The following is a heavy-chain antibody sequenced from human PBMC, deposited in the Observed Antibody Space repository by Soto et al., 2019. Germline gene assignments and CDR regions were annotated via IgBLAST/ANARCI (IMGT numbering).Heavy chain of an antibody. V-gene: IGHV4-59*01. Sequence: PSETLSLTCTVSGASISSSYCSWIRQSPGKGLEWIGYVYYSGSTNYNPSLQSRVTISVDTSKNQFSLKLSSVTAADTAVYYCARGYYDGRGQSNTFDIWGQGTMVTVSS. CDR2: VYYSGST. CDR3: ARGYYDGRGQSNTFDI. CDR1: GASISSSY. D-gene: IGHD3-22*01. J-gene: IGHJ3*02.